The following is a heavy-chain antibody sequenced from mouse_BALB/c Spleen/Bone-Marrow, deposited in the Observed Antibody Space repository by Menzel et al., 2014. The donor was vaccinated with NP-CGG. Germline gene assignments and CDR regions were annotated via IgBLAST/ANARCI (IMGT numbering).Heavy chain of an antibody. Sequence: EVQRVESGGGLVQPGGSRKLSCAASGFTFSSFGVHWVRQAPEKGLEWVAYISSGSSTIYYADTVKGRFTISRDNPKNTLFLQMTSLRSEDTAMYYCAGGGNFAWFAYWGQGTLVTVSA. CDR2: ISSGSSTI. CDR3: AGGGNFAWFAY. D-gene: IGHD2-1*01. J-gene: IGHJ3*01. V-gene: IGHV5-17*02. CDR1: GFTFSSFG.